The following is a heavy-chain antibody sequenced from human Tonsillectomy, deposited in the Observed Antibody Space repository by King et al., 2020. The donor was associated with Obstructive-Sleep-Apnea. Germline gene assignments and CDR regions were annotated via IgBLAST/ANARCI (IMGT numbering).Heavy chain of an antibody. D-gene: IGHD2-15*01. J-gene: IGHJ4*02. CDR1: GFTFSDYF. Sequence: VQLVESGGGLVKPGGSLRLSCAASGFTFSDYFMSWVRQAPGKGLEWVSHISSSGRIIYYADSVKGRFTISRDNAKKSLYLQMNSLRAEDTAVYYYAREVLAATEYFDSWGQGTLVTVSS. V-gene: IGHV3-11*01. CDR2: ISSSGRII. CDR3: AREVLAATEYFDS.